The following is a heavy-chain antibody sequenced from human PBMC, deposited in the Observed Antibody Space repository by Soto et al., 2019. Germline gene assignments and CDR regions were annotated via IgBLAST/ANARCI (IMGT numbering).Heavy chain of an antibody. V-gene: IGHV3-23*01. J-gene: IGHJ4*02. CDR3: AKEAEENENVPIPGDN. Sequence: GGSLRLSCAASGFSFINYAMTWVRQAPGKGLEWVSGLSGSGTMRYYADSVRGRFIISRDNAKNTLFLQMDNLRVEDSAVYCCAKEAEENENVPIPGDNWGQGTPVTVSS. D-gene: IGHD1-1*01. CDR2: LSGSGTMR. CDR1: GFSFINYA.